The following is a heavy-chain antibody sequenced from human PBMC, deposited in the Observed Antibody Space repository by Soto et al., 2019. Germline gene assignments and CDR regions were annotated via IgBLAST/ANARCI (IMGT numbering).Heavy chain of an antibody. CDR2: IYPGDSDT. CDR3: ANQGFCRGGSCPFRPWYFDL. V-gene: IGHV5-51*01. D-gene: IGHD2-15*01. J-gene: IGHJ2*01. CDR1: GYSFTSYW. Sequence: PGESLKISCKGSGYSFTSYWIGWVRQMPGKGLEWMGIIYPGDSDTRYSPSFQGQVTISADKSISTAYLQWSSLKASDTAMYYCANQGFCRGGSCPFRPWYFDLWGRGTLVTVSS.